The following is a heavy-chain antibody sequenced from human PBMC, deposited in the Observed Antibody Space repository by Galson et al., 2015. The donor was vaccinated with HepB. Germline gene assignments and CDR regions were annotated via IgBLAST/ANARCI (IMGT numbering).Heavy chain of an antibody. CDR3: ARDEYYGSGNGWFDP. CDR2: INAGNGNT. CDR1: GYTFTSYA. J-gene: IGHJ5*02. V-gene: IGHV1-3*01. D-gene: IGHD3-10*01. Sequence: SCKASGYTFTSYAMHWVRQAPGQRLEWMGWINAGNGNTKYSQKFQGRVTITRDTSASTAYMELSSLRSEDTAVYYCARDEYYGSGNGWFDPWGQGTLVTVSS.